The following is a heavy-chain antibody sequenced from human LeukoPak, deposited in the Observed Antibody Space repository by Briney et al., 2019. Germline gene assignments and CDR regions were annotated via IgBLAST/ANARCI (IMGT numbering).Heavy chain of an antibody. CDR3: ARDSGSGLDY. CDR1: GFTFDDYW. V-gene: IGHV3-7*01. D-gene: IGHD6-19*01. J-gene: IGHJ4*02. Sequence: GGSLGLSCGASGFTFDDYWMSWVRQAPGQGLEWVANINQDGSEKYYLDSAKGRFTISRDNARNSLYLQVNSLRAEDTAVYYCARDSGSGLDYWGQGTLVTVSS. CDR2: INQDGSEK.